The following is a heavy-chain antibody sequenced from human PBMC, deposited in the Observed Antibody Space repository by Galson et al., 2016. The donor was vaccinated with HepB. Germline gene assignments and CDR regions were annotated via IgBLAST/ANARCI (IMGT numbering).Heavy chain of an antibody. D-gene: IGHD2-2*01. Sequence: SVKVSCKASGGTFNTYAINWVRQAPGQGLEWMGGIIPIFGTPNSAQKFQGRVTITADESTSTVYMDLSSLRSEDTALYYCARGPYQLLWKYNWFDPWGQGTLVTVSS. J-gene: IGHJ5*02. CDR3: ARGPYQLLWKYNWFDP. CDR2: IIPIFGTP. CDR1: GGTFNTYA. V-gene: IGHV1-69*13.